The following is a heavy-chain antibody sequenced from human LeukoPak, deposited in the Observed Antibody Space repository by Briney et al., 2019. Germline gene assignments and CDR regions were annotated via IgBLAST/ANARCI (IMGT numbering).Heavy chain of an antibody. D-gene: IGHD3-3*01. CDR1: GFTFSTYS. V-gene: IGHV3-48*04. J-gene: IGHJ6*03. CDR2: IDSSTRTI. Sequence: PGGSLRLSCAASGFTFSTYSMNWVRQAPGKGLEWVSFIDSSTRTIFYADSVKGRFTISRDNAKNSLFLQMNSLRAEDTALYHCAREKITPFWSANTPHYMDVWGKGTTVTVSS. CDR3: AREKITPFWSANTPHYMDV.